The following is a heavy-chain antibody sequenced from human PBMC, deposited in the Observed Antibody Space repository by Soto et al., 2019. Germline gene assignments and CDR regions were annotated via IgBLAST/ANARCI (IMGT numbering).Heavy chain of an antibody. Sequence: SVKVSCKASGGTFSSYAISWVRQAPGQGLEWMGGIVPIFGTANYAQKFQGRVTITADESTSTAYMELSSLRSEDTAVYYCARNPDPIFYDSSGYLVYWGQGTLVTVSS. CDR1: GGTFSSYA. CDR3: ARNPDPIFYDSSGYLVY. D-gene: IGHD3-22*01. V-gene: IGHV1-69*13. J-gene: IGHJ4*02. CDR2: IVPIFGTA.